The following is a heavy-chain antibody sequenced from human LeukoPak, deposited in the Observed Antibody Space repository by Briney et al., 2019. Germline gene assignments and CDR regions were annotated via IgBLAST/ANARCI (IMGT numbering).Heavy chain of an antibody. Sequence: PGGSLRLSCAASGFTVSSNYMTRVRQAPGKGLEWVSVIYSGGRTYYADSVKGRFTISRDNSKNTLYLQMNSLRAEDTAVYYCARGLSTVATYFDYWGQGTLVTVSS. V-gene: IGHV3-53*01. CDR2: IYSGGRT. J-gene: IGHJ4*02. CDR3: ARGLSTVATYFDY. D-gene: IGHD4-17*01. CDR1: GFTVSSNY.